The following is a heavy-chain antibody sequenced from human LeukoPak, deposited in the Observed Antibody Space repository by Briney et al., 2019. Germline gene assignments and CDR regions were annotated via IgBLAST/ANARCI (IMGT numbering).Heavy chain of an antibody. CDR2: INHSGST. CDR1: GGSFSGYY. J-gene: IGHJ5*02. Sequence: SETLSLTCAVYGGSFSGYYWSWIRQPPGKGLEWIGEINHSGSTNYNPSLKSRVTISVDTSKNQFSLKLSSVTAADTAVYYCARDLLSGSYPNWFDPWGQGTLVTVSS. V-gene: IGHV4-34*01. CDR3: ARDLLSGSYPNWFDP. D-gene: IGHD1-26*01.